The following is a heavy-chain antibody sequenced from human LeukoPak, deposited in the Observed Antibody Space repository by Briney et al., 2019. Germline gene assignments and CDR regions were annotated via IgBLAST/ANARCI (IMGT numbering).Heavy chain of an antibody. Sequence: ASVKVSCKASGYTFTGYYMHWVRQAPGQGLEWMGWINPNSGGTNYAQKFQGRVTMTRDTSTSTAYMELSRLRSDDTAVYYCARDRSRVSSSGHFDYWGQGTLVTVSS. V-gene: IGHV1-2*02. CDR3: ARDRSRVSSSGHFDY. D-gene: IGHD6-13*01. J-gene: IGHJ4*02. CDR2: INPNSGGT. CDR1: GYTFTGYY.